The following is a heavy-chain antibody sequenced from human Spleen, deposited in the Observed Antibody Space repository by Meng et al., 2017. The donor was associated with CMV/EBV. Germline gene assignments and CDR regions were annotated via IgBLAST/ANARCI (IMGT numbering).Heavy chain of an antibody. CDR1: GGSFSGYY. CDR2: INHSGST. V-gene: IGHV4-34*01. Sequence: SETLSLTCAVYGGSFSGYYWSWIRQPPGKGLEWIGEINHSGSTNYNPSLKSRVTISVDTSKNQFSLKLSSVTAADTAVYYCARSWGSSPSYLDYWGQGTLVTVSS. CDR3: ARSWGSSPSYLDY. J-gene: IGHJ4*02. D-gene: IGHD7-27*01.